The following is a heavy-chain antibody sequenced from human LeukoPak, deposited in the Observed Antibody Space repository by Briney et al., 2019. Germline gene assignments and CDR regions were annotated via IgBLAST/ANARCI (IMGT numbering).Heavy chain of an antibody. CDR3: AKATYYYGSGIYSYFDY. J-gene: IGHJ4*02. CDR1: GFTFSTYW. Sequence: GGSLRLSCAASGFTFSTYWMTWVRQAPGKGLEWVANINQDGSIKYYVDSVKGRFTISRDSAKNTLYLQMNSLRAEDTAVYYCAKATYYYGSGIYSYFDYWGQGTLVTVSS. D-gene: IGHD3-10*01. CDR2: INQDGSIK. V-gene: IGHV3-7*02.